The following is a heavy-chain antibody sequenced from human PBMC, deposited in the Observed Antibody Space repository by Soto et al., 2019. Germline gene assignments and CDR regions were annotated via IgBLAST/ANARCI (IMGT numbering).Heavy chain of an antibody. J-gene: IGHJ4*02. V-gene: IGHV3-66*01. CDR2: IYSGGST. CDR1: GFTVSSNY. CDR3: ARDRQQLGNFDY. D-gene: IGHD6-13*01. Sequence: GGSLRFSCAASGFTVSSNYMSWVRQAPGKGLEWVSVIYSGGSTYYADSVKGRFTISRDNSKNTLYLQMNSLRAEDTAVYYCARDRQQLGNFDYWGQGTLVTVSS.